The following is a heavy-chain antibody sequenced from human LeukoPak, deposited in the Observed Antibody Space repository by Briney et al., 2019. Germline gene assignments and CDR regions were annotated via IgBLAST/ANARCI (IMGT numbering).Heavy chain of an antibody. CDR2: IYYTGTT. Sequence: SETLSLTCTVSGGSISSSSYYWGWIRQPPGKGLEWIGSIYYTGTTYYTPSLRGRLTISVGTSKNQFSLRLTSVTAADTAVYYCARLDPRSDGDYWGQGTLVTVSS. CDR1: GGSISSSSYY. J-gene: IGHJ4*02. CDR3: ARLDPRSDGDY. V-gene: IGHV4-39*01. D-gene: IGHD3-16*01.